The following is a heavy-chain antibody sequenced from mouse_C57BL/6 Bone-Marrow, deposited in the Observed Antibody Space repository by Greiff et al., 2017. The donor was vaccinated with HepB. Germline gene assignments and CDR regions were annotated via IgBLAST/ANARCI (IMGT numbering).Heavy chain of an antibody. CDR1: GYAFTNYL. J-gene: IGHJ2*01. V-gene: IGHV1-54*01. CDR2: INPGSGGT. Sequence: QVQLQQSGAELVRPGTSVKVSCKASGYAFTNYLIEWVKQRPGQGLEWIGVINPGSGGTNYNEKFKGKATLTADKSSSTAYMQLSSLTSEDSAVYFCARELTTVVAPYYFDYWGQGTTLTVSS. CDR3: ARELTTVVAPYYFDY. D-gene: IGHD1-1*01.